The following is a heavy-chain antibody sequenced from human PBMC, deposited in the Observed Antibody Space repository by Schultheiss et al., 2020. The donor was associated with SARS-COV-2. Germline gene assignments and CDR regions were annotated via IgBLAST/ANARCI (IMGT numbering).Heavy chain of an antibody. CDR3: ARGPTMVRGENGNWFDP. D-gene: IGHD3-10*01. J-gene: IGHJ5*02. CDR1: GGSISSYY. Sequence: SETLSLTCTVSGGSISSYYWSWIRQPPGKGLEWIGYIYYSGSTNYNPSLKSRVTMSVDTSKNQFSLKLSSVTAADTAVYYCARGPTMVRGENGNWFDPWGQGTLVTVSS. V-gene: IGHV4-59*12. CDR2: IYYSGST.